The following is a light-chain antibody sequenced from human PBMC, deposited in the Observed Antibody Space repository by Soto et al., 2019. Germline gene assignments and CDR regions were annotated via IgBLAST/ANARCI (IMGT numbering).Light chain of an antibody. CDR2: DAF. CDR1: QSVGSY. Sequence: EIVLTQSPATLSLSPGERATLSCRASQSVGSYFAWYQQKPGQAPRLLIYDAFSSATGIPARFSGSGSGTDFTLTISSLEPEDFAVSFCQQRSSWPLTFGGGTMVEIK. V-gene: IGKV3-11*01. J-gene: IGKJ4*01. CDR3: QQRSSWPLT.